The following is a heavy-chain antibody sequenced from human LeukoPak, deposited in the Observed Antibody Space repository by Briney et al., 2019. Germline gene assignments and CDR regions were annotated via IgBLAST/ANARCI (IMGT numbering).Heavy chain of an antibody. Sequence: GGSLRLSCAASGFTFSNAWMSWVRQAPGKGLEWVGRIKRKTDGGTTDYAAPVKGRFTISRDDSKNTLYLQMNSLKTEDTAVYYCAKLRDIAAAGVYFDYWSQGTLVTVSS. CDR3: AKLRDIAAAGVYFDY. D-gene: IGHD6-13*01. CDR2: IKRKTDGGTT. J-gene: IGHJ4*02. V-gene: IGHV3-15*01. CDR1: GFTFSNAW.